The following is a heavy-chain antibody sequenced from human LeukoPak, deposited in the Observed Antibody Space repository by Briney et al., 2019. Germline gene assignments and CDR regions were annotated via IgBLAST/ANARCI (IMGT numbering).Heavy chain of an antibody. D-gene: IGHD3-9*01. CDR2: INGDGSST. CDR3: ARGTGDILTEDWFDP. CDR1: GFIFSNYW. Sequence: GGSLRLSCAGSGFIFSNYWVHWVRQAPGKGLVWVSRINGDGSSTTYADSVKGRFTISRDNAKNTLYLQMNSLRAEDTAVYYCARGTGDILTEDWFDPWGQGTQVTVSS. J-gene: IGHJ5*02. V-gene: IGHV3-74*01.